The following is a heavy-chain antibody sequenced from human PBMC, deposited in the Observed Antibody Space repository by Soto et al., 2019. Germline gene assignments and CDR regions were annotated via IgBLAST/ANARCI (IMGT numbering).Heavy chain of an antibody. CDR3: ARTAAAGKYYYGMDV. Sequence: GESLKISCKGSGYSFTSNWIGWVRQVPGKGLEWMGIIYPSDSDTRYSPSFQGQVTISADKSISTAYLQWSSLKASDTAMYYCARTAAAGKYYYGMDVWGQGTTVTVSS. D-gene: IGHD6-13*01. CDR1: GYSFTSNW. J-gene: IGHJ6*02. CDR2: IYPSDSDT. V-gene: IGHV5-51*01.